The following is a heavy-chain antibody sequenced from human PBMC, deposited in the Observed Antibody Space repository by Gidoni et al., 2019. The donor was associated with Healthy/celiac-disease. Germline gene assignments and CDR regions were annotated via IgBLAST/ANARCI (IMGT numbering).Heavy chain of an antibody. CDR1: GYTFPGYY. CDR2: INPNSGGT. V-gene: IGHV1-2*04. D-gene: IGHD6-13*01. J-gene: IGHJ5*02. CDR3: AREGYSSSSNWFDP. Sequence: QVQLVQSGAEVKKPGASVKVSCKASGYTFPGYYIPWVHQAPGQGLEGMGWINPNSGGTNYAQKFQGWVTMTRDTSISTAYMELSRLRSDDTAVYYCAREGYSSSSNWFDPWGQGTLVTVSS.